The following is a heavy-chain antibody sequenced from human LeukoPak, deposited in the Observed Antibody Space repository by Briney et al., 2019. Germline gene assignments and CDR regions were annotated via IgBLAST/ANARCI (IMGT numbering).Heavy chain of an antibody. V-gene: IGHV1-46*01. Sequence: ASVKVSCKASRYTFTSYYMHWVRQAPGQGLEWMGIINPSGGSTSYAQKFQGRVTMTRDTSTSTVYMELSSLRSEDTAMYYCARGTPSMNYYDSSGYYPDLYYFDYWGQGTLVTVSS. CDR1: RYTFTSYY. J-gene: IGHJ4*02. CDR2: INPSGGST. CDR3: ARGTPSMNYYDSSGYYPDLYYFDY. D-gene: IGHD3-22*01.